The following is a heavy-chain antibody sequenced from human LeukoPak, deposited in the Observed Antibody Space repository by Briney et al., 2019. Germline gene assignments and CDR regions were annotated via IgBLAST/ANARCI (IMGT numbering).Heavy chain of an antibody. CDR1: GFTFSSYA. V-gene: IGHV3-23*01. Sequence: GGSLRLSCAASGFTFSSYAMSWVRQAPGKGLEWISAISGSGGSTYYVDSVKGRFTISRDNSKNTLYLQMNSLRVEDTAVYYCAKLPVAGLYFDYWGQGTWSPSPQ. D-gene: IGHD6-19*01. J-gene: IGHJ4*02. CDR3: AKLPVAGLYFDY. CDR2: ISGSGGST.